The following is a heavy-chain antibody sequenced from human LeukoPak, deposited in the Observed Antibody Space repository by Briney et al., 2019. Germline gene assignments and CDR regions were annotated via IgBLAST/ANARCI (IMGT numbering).Heavy chain of an antibody. J-gene: IGHJ4*02. V-gene: IGHV3-23*01. CDR1: GFTFSTFA. D-gene: IGHD2-8*02. CDR3: ATYRQVLLPFES. CDR2: IFPSGGEI. Sequence: GGSLRLSCAASGFTFSTFAMIWVRQPPGKGLEWVSSIFPSGGEIHYADSVRGRFTISRDNSKSTLSLQMNSLRAEDTAIYYCATYRQVLLPFESWGQGTLITVSS.